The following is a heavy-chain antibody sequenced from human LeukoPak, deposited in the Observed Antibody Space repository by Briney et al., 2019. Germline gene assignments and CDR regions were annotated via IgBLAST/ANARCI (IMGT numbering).Heavy chain of an antibody. CDR2: INPNSGGT. V-gene: IGHV1-2*02. CDR3: ARAPDNRDFYYYYYMDV. J-gene: IGHJ6*03. D-gene: IGHD1-7*01. Sequence: ASVKVSCKASGYTFTGYYMHWVRQAPGQGLEWMGWINPNSGGTNYAQKFQGRVTMTRDTSISTAYMELSRLRSDDTAVYYCARAPDNRDFYYYYYMDVWGKGTTVTISS. CDR1: GYTFTGYY.